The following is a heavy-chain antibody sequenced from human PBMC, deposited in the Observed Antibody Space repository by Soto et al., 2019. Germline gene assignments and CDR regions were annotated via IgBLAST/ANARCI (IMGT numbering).Heavy chain of an antibody. D-gene: IGHD5-12*01. CDR2: ISYDGSNK. J-gene: IGHJ5*02. Sequence: PWGSLRLSCAASGFTFVSYAMHWFRHSPCKWLEWVAVISYDGSNKYYADSVKGRFTISRDNSKNTLYLQMNSLRAEDTAVYYCAREEGYSGYDYSWFDPWGQGTLVTVSS. V-gene: IGHV3-30-3*01. CDR3: AREEGYSGYDYSWFDP. CDR1: GFTFVSYA.